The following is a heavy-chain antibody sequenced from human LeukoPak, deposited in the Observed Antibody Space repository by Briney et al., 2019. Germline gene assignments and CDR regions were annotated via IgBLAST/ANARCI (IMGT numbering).Heavy chain of an antibody. CDR1: GFTFSRYW. CDR3: AKEGGYDSNYFDY. Sequence: PGGSLRLSCAASGFTFSRYWMTWVRQAPGKGLEWVSAISGSGGSTYYADSVKGRFTISRDNSKNTLYLQMNSLRAEDTAVYYCAKEGGYDSNYFDYWGQGTLVTVSS. V-gene: IGHV3-23*01. J-gene: IGHJ4*02. CDR2: ISGSGGST. D-gene: IGHD5-12*01.